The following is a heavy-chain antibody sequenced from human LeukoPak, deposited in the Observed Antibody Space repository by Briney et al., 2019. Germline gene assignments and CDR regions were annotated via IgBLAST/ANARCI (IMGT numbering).Heavy chain of an antibody. D-gene: IGHD5-24*01. CDR1: GGSFSGYY. J-gene: IGHJ5*02. CDR2: INHSGST. CDR3: ASSYNVNNWFDP. V-gene: IGHV4-34*01. Sequence: SETLSLTCAVYGGSFSGYYWSWIRQPPGKGLEWIGEINHSGSTNYNPSLKSRVTISVDTSKNQFSLKLSSVTAADTAVYYCASSYNVNNWFDPRGQGTLVTVSS.